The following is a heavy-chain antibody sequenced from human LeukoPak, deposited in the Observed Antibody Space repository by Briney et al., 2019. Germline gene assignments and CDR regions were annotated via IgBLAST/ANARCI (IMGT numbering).Heavy chain of an antibody. CDR3: AKDLHSGCRFDY. CDR1: GFTFNIYA. V-gene: IGHV3-23*01. D-gene: IGHD6-19*01. J-gene: IGHJ4*02. Sequence: PGGSLRLSCAASGFTFNIYAMSWVRQAPGKGLEWVSLISGSGDTTYYADSVKGRFTISRDNSKNTLYLQMNTLRAEDTAVYYCAKDLHSGCRFDYWGQGTLVTVSS. CDR2: ISGSGDTT.